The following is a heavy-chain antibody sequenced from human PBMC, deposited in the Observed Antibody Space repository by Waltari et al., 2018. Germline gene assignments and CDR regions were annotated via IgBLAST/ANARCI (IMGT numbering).Heavy chain of an antibody. V-gene: IGHV4-61*09. D-gene: IGHD4-17*01. CDR1: GGSISSGSYY. CDR2: IYTSGST. J-gene: IGHJ4*02. CDR3: ASRYGFDYYFDY. Sequence: QVQLQESGPGLVKPSQTLSLTCPVSGGSISSGSYYWSWIRQPAGKGLEWIGYIYTSGSTNYNPSLKSRVTISVDTSKNQFSLKLSSVTAADTAVYYCASRYGFDYYFDYWGQGTLVTVSS.